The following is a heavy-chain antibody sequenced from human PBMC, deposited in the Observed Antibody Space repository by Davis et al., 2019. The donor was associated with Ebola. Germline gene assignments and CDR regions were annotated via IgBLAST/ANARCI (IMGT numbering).Heavy chain of an antibody. CDR2: FSGRSGRT. CDR1: GFTFSTCG. Sequence: PGGSLRLSCAASGFTFSTCGLSWVRQAPGKGLEWVSAFSGRSGRTYFADSVKGRFTISRDNSKNTLYLQMNSLRAEDTAVYYCAKDGTPPYDFWSVQKVYWGQGTLVTVSS. V-gene: IGHV3-23*01. D-gene: IGHD3-3*01. CDR3: AKDGTPPYDFWSVQKVY. J-gene: IGHJ4*02.